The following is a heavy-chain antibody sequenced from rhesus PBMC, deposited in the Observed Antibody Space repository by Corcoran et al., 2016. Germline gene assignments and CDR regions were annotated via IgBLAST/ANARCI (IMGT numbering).Heavy chain of an antibody. V-gene: IGHV4-65*01. CDR2: ISCSSCST. D-gene: IGHD2-27*01. CDR1: GGSVRSSNW. J-gene: IGHJ4*01. Sequence: QVQLQASGPGLVTPSETLSLTCAVSGGSVRSSNWWCLIRQPPGKGLEWIGYISCSSCSTYYNPTHKSRVNISTDTSKNQFAMKRSSVTAADTAVYYWARDLHWSGIYCQFDYWGQGVLVTVSS. CDR3: ARDLHWSGIYCQFDY.